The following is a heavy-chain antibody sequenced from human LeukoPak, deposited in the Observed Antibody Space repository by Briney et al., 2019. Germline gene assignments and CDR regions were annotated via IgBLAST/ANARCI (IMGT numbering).Heavy chain of an antibody. D-gene: IGHD5-18*01. J-gene: IGHJ4*02. CDR3: ARDPGYSYGSGH. V-gene: IGHV3-21*01. Sequence: TGGSLRLSCAASGFTFSSYSMNWVRQAPGKGLEWVSSISSSSSYIYYADSVKGRFTISRDNAKNSLYLQMNSLRAEDTAVYYCARDPGYSYGSGHWGQGTLVTVSS. CDR2: ISSSSSYI. CDR1: GFTFSSYS.